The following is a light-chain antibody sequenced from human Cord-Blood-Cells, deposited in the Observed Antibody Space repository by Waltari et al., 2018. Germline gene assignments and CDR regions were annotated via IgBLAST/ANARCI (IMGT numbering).Light chain of an antibody. Sequence: QSALTQPASVSGSPGQSITISCPVTSSDVGSYNLVSWYQQHPGKAPKLMIYEGSKRPSGVSNRFSGSKSGNTASLTISGLQAEDEADYYCCSYAGSSTLVFGGGTKLTVL. J-gene: IGLJ2*01. CDR3: CSYAGSSTLV. V-gene: IGLV2-23*01. CDR1: SSDVGSYNL. CDR2: EGS.